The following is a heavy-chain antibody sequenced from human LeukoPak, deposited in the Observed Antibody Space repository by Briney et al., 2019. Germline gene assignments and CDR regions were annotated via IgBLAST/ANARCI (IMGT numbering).Heavy chain of an antibody. D-gene: IGHD6-19*01. CDR3: ASSKYSSGWYGGDWFDP. J-gene: IGHJ5*02. CDR1: GFTFSSYW. CDR2: INSDGSST. Sequence: PGGSLRLSCAASGFTFSSYWMHWVRQAPGKGLVWVSRINSDGSSTSYADSVKGRFTISRDNDKNTLYLQMNSLRAEDTAVYYCASSKYSSGWYGGDWFDPWGQGTLVTVSS. V-gene: IGHV3-74*01.